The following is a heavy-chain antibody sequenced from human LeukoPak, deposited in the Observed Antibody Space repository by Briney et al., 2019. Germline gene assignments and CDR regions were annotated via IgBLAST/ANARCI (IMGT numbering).Heavy chain of an antibody. CDR1: GFTFDDYA. CDR3: ARSNKQTGIVVVPAAMNWFDP. Sequence: GGSLRLSCAASGFTFDDYAMHWVRQAPGKGLEWVSGISWNSGSIGYADSVKGRFTISRDNAKNSLYLQMNSLRAEDTAVYYCARSNKQTGIVVVPAAMNWFDPWGQGTLVTVSS. J-gene: IGHJ5*02. D-gene: IGHD2-2*01. V-gene: IGHV3-9*01. CDR2: ISWNSGSI.